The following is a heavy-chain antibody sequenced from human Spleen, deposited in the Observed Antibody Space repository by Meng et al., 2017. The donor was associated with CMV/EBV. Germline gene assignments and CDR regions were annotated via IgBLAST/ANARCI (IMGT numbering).Heavy chain of an antibody. V-gene: IGHV4-59*01. J-gene: IGHJ4*02. CDR1: GGSISSYS. CDR2: IYYIGST. Sequence: AGTLSLTCTVSGGSISSYSWTWIRQPPGKGLEWIGYIYYIGSTNYNHSLRSRVTISADTTKNQYSLKMCSVNAAGTAVYYWARGPASGTFFYWGQGTLVTVSS. D-gene: IGHD6-13*01. CDR3: ARGPASGTFFY.